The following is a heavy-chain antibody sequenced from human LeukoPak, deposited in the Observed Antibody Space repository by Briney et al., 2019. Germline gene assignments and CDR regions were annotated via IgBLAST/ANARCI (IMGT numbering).Heavy chain of an antibody. V-gene: IGHV3-48*02. CDR3: AADFDY. Sequence: GGSLRLSCVPSGFTFSSFAMTWVRQAPGKGLEWVSYISSSGSTIYYADSVKGRFTISRDNAKNSLYLQMNSLRDEDTAVYYCAADFDYWGQGTLVTVSS. J-gene: IGHJ4*02. CDR2: ISSSGSTI. CDR1: GFTFSSFA.